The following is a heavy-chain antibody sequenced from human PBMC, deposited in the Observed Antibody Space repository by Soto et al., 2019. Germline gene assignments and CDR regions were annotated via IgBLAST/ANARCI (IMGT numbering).Heavy chain of an antibody. CDR3: ARVASWAARDWLDP. Sequence: GASVKVSCKTSGYTFTGYFIHWVREVPGQGLEYMGWINPNTGGTDYAQKFQGRVTMTRDTSITTVFMEIKRLTSDDTAVYYCARVASWAARDWLDPWGQGTLVTVYS. J-gene: IGHJ5*02. CDR2: INPNTGGT. V-gene: IGHV1-2*02. D-gene: IGHD2-15*01. CDR1: GYTFTGYF.